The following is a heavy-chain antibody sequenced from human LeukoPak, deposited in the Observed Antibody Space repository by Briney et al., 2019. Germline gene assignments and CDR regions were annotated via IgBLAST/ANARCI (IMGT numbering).Heavy chain of an antibody. CDR3: TRRPKEPGFWSGYVDS. CDR1: GAIIKREGFN. V-gene: IGHV4-39*01. Sequence: SETLSLTCSVSGAIIKREGFNWDWLRQPPGKGLEYIVSIFYNGNTYYNPSLESRVTISVDTSKNQFSLNMFYVTAADTAVYYCTRRPKEPGFWSGYVDSWGQGTLVTVSS. J-gene: IGHJ4*02. D-gene: IGHD3-3*01. CDR2: IFYNGNT.